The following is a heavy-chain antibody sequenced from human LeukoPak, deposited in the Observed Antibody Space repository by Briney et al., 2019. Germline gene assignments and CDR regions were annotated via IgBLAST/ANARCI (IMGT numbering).Heavy chain of an antibody. D-gene: IGHD3-16*01. V-gene: IGHV3-64*01. CDR2: INSDGDST. CDR1: GFTFSRYD. J-gene: IGHJ5*02. CDR3: AKPSRAYDYVWGSHLEFDP. Sequence: PPGGSLRLSCAASGFTFSRYDMHWVRQAPGKGLEYVSTINSDGDSTYYANSVKGRFTMSRDNSKNTLHLQMNSLRAEDTAVYYCAKPSRAYDYVWGSHLEFDPWGQGTLVTVSS.